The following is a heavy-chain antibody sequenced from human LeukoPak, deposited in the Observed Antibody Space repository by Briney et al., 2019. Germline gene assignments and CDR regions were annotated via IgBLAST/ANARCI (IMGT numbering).Heavy chain of an antibody. J-gene: IGHJ4*02. CDR1: GYTFTSYY. Sequence: ASVKVSCKASGYTFTSYYMHWVRQAPGQGLEWMGIINPSGGSTSYAQKFQDRVTMTRDTSTSTVYMEVSSLRSEDTAVYYCARTTVTIKFDYWGQGTLVTVSS. CDR3: ARTTVTIKFDY. CDR2: INPSGGST. V-gene: IGHV1-46*01. D-gene: IGHD4-17*01.